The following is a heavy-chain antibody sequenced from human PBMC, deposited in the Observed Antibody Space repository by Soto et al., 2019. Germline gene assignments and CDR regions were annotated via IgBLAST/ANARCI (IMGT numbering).Heavy chain of an antibody. Sequence: SETLSLTCAVYGGSFSGYYWSWIRQPPGKGLEWIGEINHSGSTNYNPSLKSRVTISVDTSKNQFSLKLSSVTAADTAVYYCARGGRITMVRGATNPYYYYYMDVWGKGTTVTVSS. J-gene: IGHJ6*03. CDR2: INHSGST. D-gene: IGHD3-10*01. V-gene: IGHV4-34*01. CDR1: GGSFSGYY. CDR3: ARGGRITMVRGATNPYYYYYMDV.